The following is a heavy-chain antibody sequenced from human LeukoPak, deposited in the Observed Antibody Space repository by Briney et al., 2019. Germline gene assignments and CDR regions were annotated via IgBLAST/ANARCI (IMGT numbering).Heavy chain of an antibody. CDR1: GFTFSSYS. Sequence: GGSLRLSCAASGFTFSSYSMNWVRQAPGKGLEWVSYISSSSTIYYADSVKGRFTISRDNAKNSLYLQVNSLRAEDTAVYYCARGERYSSSSNAFDIWGQGTMVTVSS. CDR2: ISSSSTI. V-gene: IGHV3-48*01. CDR3: ARGERYSSSSNAFDI. J-gene: IGHJ3*02. D-gene: IGHD6-13*01.